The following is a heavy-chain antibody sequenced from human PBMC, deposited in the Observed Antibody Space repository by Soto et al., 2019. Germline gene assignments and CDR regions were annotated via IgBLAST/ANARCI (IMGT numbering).Heavy chain of an antibody. CDR2: IYPGDSDT. J-gene: IGHJ6*02. D-gene: IGHD6-13*01. V-gene: IGHV5-51*01. CDR1: GYSFTSYW. CDR3: ARTAAAGKYYYGVDV. Sequence: ESLKISCKGSGYSFTSYWIGWVRQIPGKGLEWMGIIYPGDSDTRYSPSFQGQVTISADKSISTAYLQWSSLKASDTAIYYCARTAAAGKYYYGVDVWGQGTTVTVSS.